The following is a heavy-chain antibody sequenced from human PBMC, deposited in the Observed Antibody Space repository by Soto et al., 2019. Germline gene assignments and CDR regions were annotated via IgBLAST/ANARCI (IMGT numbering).Heavy chain of an antibody. CDR1: GFSFSISP. J-gene: IGHJ4*02. D-gene: IGHD7-27*01. Sequence: QVQLVESGGGVVQPGRYLRLSCAASGFSFSISPMHWVRQAPGKGPEWVALISYDGTNKFYADSVKGRFTISRDNSKSTLYLQGDSLRPEDAAVYYCARDPKTSGGQHWAFNYFDSWGQGTLVTVSS. CDR2: ISYDGTNK. CDR3: ARDPKTSGGQHWAFNYFDS. V-gene: IGHV3-30-3*01.